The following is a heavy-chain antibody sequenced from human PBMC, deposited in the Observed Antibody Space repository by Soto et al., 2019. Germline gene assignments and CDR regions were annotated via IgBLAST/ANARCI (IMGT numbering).Heavy chain of an antibody. V-gene: IGHV1-3*01. Sequence: GASVKVSCKASGYSFTRYSIHWVRQAPGQSLEWMGWTNAGNGNTKYSQKFQGRVTMTRDTSTSTVYMELSSLRSEDTAVYYCARDLVLDDYGDSVDAFDIWGQGTMVTVSS. CDR3: ARDLVLDDYGDSVDAFDI. D-gene: IGHD4-17*01. J-gene: IGHJ3*02. CDR1: GYSFTRYS. CDR2: TNAGNGNT.